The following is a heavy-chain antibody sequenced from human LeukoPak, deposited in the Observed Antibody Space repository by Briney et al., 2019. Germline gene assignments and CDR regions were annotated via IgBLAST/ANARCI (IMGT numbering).Heavy chain of an antibody. J-gene: IGHJ4*02. D-gene: IGHD6-19*01. CDR1: GGSFSGYY. Sequence: SETLSLTCAVYGGSFSGYYWRWIPQPPGKGLEWIGEINHRGTTNYNPSLKSRVTISVDTSKNHFSLKLSSVTAADTAVYYCASSFPIAVAGKGTFDYWGQGTLVTVSS. CDR3: ASSFPIAVAGKGTFDY. CDR2: INHRGTT. V-gene: IGHV4-34*01.